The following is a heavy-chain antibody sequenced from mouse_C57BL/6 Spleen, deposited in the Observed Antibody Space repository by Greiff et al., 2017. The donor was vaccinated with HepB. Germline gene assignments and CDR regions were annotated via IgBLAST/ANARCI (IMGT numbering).Heavy chain of an antibody. Sequence: EVQLQQSGPELVKPGDSVKISCKASGYSFTGYFMNWVMQSHGKSLEWIGRINPYNGDTFYNQKFKGKATLTVDKSSSTAHMELRSLTSEDSAVYYCARSESNYLYYAMDYWGQGTSVTVSS. CDR1: GYSFTGYF. D-gene: IGHD2-5*01. J-gene: IGHJ4*01. CDR3: ARSESNYLYYAMDY. V-gene: IGHV1-20*01. CDR2: INPYNGDT.